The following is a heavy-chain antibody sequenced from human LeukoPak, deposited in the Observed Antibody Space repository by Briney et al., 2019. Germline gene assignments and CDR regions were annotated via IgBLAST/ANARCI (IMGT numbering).Heavy chain of an antibody. Sequence: SVKVSCKASGGTFSSYAISWVRQAPGQGLEWMGGIIPIFGTANYAQKFQGRVTITADESTSTAYMELSSLRSEDTAVYYCARDIPSAGYHDILTGSYWGQGTLVTVSS. CDR2: IIPIFGTA. CDR3: ARDIPSAGYHDILTGSY. CDR1: GGTFSSYA. D-gene: IGHD3-9*01. J-gene: IGHJ4*02. V-gene: IGHV1-69*13.